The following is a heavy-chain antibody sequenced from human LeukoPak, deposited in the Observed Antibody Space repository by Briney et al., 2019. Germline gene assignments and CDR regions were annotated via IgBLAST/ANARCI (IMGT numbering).Heavy chain of an antibody. J-gene: IGHJ4*02. Sequence: GRSLRLSCAASGFTFSSYAMSWVRQAPGKGLEWVSAISGSGGSTYYADSVKGRFTISRDNSKNTLYLQMNSLRAEDTAVYYCAKSPGHYDFWTTLYYFDYWGQGTLVTVSS. CDR2: ISGSGGST. CDR1: GFTFSSYA. CDR3: AKSPGHYDFWTTLYYFDY. D-gene: IGHD3-3*01. V-gene: IGHV3-23*01.